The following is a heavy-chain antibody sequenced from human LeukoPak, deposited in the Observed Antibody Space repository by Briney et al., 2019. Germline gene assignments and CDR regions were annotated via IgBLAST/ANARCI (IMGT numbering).Heavy chain of an antibody. V-gene: IGHV3-48*01. CDR1: GFTFSDYS. J-gene: IGHJ4*02. CDR3: ARAYSGYTYGYHY. CDR2: ITSRSGTI. Sequence: PGGSLRLSCAASGFTFSDYSMNWVRQPPGKGLEWVSYITSRSGTIYYADSVQGRFTISRDNAKNSLYLQMNSLRAEDTAVYYCARAYSGYTYGYHYWGQGTLSPSPQ. D-gene: IGHD5-18*01.